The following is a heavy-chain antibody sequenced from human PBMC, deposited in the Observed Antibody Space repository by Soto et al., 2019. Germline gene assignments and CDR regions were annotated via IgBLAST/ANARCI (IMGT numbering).Heavy chain of an antibody. J-gene: IGHJ6*02. D-gene: IGHD2-2*01. V-gene: IGHV4-30-4*01. CDR2: IYYSGST. CDR3: ARDRIVVVPAAIPGLYYYYYGMDV. CDR1: GGSISSGDYY. Sequence: KPSETLSLTCTVSGGSISSGDYYWSWIRQPPGKGLEWIGYIYYSGSTYYNPSLKSRVTISVDTSKNQFSLKLSSVTAADTAVYYCARDRIVVVPAAIPGLYYYYYGMDVWGQGTTVTVSS.